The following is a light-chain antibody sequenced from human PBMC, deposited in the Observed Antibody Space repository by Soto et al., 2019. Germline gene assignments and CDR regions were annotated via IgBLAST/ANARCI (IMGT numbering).Light chain of an antibody. J-gene: IGKJ4*01. Sequence: EIVLTQSPGTLSLSPGERATVSCRASQSVSNNYLAWYQQKPGQAPRLLIYDASSRATGIPDRFSGGGSGTDFTLTISRLEPEDFAVYYCQQFSSYPLTFGGGTKVDI. CDR2: DAS. V-gene: IGKV3-20*01. CDR3: QQFSSYPLT. CDR1: QSVSNNY.